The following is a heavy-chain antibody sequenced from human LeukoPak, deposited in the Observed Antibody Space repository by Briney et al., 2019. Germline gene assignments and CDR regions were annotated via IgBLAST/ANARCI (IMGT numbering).Heavy chain of an antibody. CDR3: ARVSGTGYYYFDS. CDR1: GFTFSSYS. J-gene: IGHJ4*02. CDR2: ISSSSSYI. Sequence: GGSLRLSCAASGFTFSSYSMNWVRQAPGKGLEWVSSISSSSSYIYYADSVKGRFTISRDSAKNSLYLQMNSLRAEDTAVYYCARVSGTGYYYFDSWGQGTLVTVSS. V-gene: IGHV3-21*01. D-gene: IGHD3/OR15-3a*01.